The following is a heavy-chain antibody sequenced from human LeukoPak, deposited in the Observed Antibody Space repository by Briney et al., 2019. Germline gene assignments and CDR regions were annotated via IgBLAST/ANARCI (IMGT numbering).Heavy chain of an antibody. Sequence: SETLSLTCTVSGGSISSGGYYWSWIRQHPGKGLEWIRHIYYSGSTHYNSSLKNGVTVSVDTSKNQFSLKLSSVTAADTAVYFCARVGSKVVTHFFDIWGQGTMVTVPS. J-gene: IGHJ3*02. V-gene: IGHV4-31*03. D-gene: IGHD4-23*01. CDR3: ARVGSKVVTHFFDI. CDR2: IYYSGST. CDR1: GGSISSGGYY.